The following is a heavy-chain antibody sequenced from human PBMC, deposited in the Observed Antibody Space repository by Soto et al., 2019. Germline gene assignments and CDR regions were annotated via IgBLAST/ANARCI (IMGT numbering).Heavy chain of an antibody. V-gene: IGHV3-23*01. J-gene: IGHJ4*02. CDR3: ANYRSSNVGAALGGRY. CDR1: GFTFSSYA. CDR2: ISGSGGST. Sequence: GGSLRLSCAASGFTFSSYAMSWVRQAPGKGLEWVSAISGSGGSTYYADSVKGRFTISRDNSKNTLYLQMNSLRAEDTAVYYCANYRSSNVGAALGGRYWGQGTLVTVSS. D-gene: IGHD1-26*01.